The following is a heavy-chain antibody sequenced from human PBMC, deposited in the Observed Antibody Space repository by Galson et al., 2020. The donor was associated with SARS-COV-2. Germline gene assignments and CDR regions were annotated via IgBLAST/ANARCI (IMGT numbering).Heavy chain of an antibody. Sequence: GGSLRLSCAASGFTLSSSGMLWVRQAPGKGLEWVAVVWSDGTNKYYADSVKGRFTISRDTSKNTLYLQMNSLTAEDTALYYCAKGVAVAGIRGIDYWGQGTLVTVSS. CDR1: GFTLSSSG. CDR2: VWSDGTNK. J-gene: IGHJ4*02. V-gene: IGHV3-33*06. D-gene: IGHD6-19*01. CDR3: AKGVAVAGIRGIDY.